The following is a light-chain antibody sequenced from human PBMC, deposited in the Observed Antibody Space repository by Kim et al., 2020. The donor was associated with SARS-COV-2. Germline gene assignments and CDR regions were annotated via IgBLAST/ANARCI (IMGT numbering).Light chain of an antibody. CDR2: DVS. CDR1: QSLASNF. J-gene: IGKJ4*01. V-gene: IGKV3-20*01. Sequence: EIMLTQSPGTLSLSPGERATLSCRASQSLASNFLAWYQQKPGQAPTLVIYDVSNRATGIPDRFSGSGSGTDFTLTISRLEPEDFAVYFCQQYGRSLTFGGGTKVDIK. CDR3: QQYGRSLT.